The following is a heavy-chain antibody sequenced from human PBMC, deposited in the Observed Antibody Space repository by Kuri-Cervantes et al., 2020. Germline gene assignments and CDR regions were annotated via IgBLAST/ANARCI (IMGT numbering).Heavy chain of an antibody. D-gene: IGHD1-26*01. CDR3: AKDWGYSGSYGVISYYYGMDV. CDR1: GMIFSNAR. Sequence: GGSLRLSCAVSGMIFSNARMSWVRQAPGKGLEWVAVISYDGSNKYYADSVKGRFTISRDNSKNTLYLQMNSLRAEDTAVYYCAKDWGYSGSYGVISYYYGMDVWGQGTTVTVSS. J-gene: IGHJ6*02. CDR2: ISYDGSNK. V-gene: IGHV3-30*18.